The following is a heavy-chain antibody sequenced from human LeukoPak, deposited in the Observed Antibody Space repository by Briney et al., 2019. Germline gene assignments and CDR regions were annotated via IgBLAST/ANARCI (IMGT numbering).Heavy chain of an antibody. V-gene: IGHV3-48*03. CDR1: GFTFSSYE. J-gene: IGHJ4*02. CDR3: AGDSRGFDY. D-gene: IGHD3-10*01. Sequence: GGSLRLSCSASGFTFSSYEMNWVRQAPGKGLEWVSYISSSGSTIYYADSVKGRFTISRDNAKNSLYLQVNSLRAEDTAVYYCAGDSRGFDYWGQGTLVTVSS. CDR2: ISSSGSTI.